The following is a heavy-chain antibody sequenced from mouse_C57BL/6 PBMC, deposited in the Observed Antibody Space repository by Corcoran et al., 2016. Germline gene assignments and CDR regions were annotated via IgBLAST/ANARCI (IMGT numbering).Heavy chain of an antibody. CDR1: GYTFTDYY. CDR3: AVTTVVAKGFDY. J-gene: IGHJ2*01. V-gene: IGHV1-76*01. CDR2: IYPGSGNT. Sequence: QVQLKQSGAELVRPGASVKLSCKASGYTFTDYYINWVKQRPGQGLEWIARIYPGSGNTYYNEKFKGKATLTAEKSSSTAYMQLSSLTSEDSAVYFCAVTTVVAKGFDYWGQGTTLTVSP. D-gene: IGHD1-1*01.